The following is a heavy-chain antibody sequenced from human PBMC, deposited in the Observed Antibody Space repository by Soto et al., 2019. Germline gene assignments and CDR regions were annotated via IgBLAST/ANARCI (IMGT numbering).Heavy chain of an antibody. CDR3: AKGKYYYGPFPLDY. V-gene: IGHV3-23*01. CDR1: GFSFSSYA. J-gene: IGHJ4*02. D-gene: IGHD3-10*01. CDR2: ISGDGAGT. Sequence: GGSLRLSCAASGFSFSSYAMNWVRQAPGKGLEWVSAISGDGAGTYYADSVKGRFTISRDNSKNTWYLQMTSLRAEDTALYYCAKGKYYYGPFPLDYWGQGTLVTVSS.